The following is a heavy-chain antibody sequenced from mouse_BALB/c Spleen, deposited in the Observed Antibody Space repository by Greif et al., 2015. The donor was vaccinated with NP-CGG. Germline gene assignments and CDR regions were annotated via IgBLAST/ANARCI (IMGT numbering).Heavy chain of an antibody. V-gene: IGHV1-7*01. CDR3: ARRGTETWFAY. CDR2: INPSTGYT. D-gene: IGHD3-3*01. J-gene: IGHJ3*01. CDR1: GYTFTSYW. Sequence: QVQLQQSGAELAKPGASVKMSCKASGYTFTSYWMHWVKQRPGQGLEWIGYINPSTGYTEYNQKFKDKATLTADKSSSTAHMQLSSLTSEDSAVYYCARRGTETWFAYWGQGTLVTVSA.